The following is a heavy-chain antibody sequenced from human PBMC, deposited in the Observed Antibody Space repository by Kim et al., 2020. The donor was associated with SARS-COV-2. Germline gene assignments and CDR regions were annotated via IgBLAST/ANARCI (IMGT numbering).Heavy chain of an antibody. D-gene: IGHD3-16*01. J-gene: IGHJ4*02. CDR3: AKLGYYDYIWGSYTADDY. Sequence: KGRFTISRDNSKNTLYLQMNSLRAEDTAVYYCAKLGYYDYIWGSYTADDYWGQGTLVTVSS. V-gene: IGHV3-23*01.